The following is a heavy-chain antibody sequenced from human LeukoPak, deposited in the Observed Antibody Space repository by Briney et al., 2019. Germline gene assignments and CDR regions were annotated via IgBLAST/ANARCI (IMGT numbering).Heavy chain of an antibody. CDR2: INTYTRNP. J-gene: IGHJ5*02. CDR1: GYTFTNYA. Sequence: GASVKVSCKASGYTFTNYAMNWVRQAPGQGLEWIGWINTYTRNPTYAQGLAGRFVFSMDTSVSTAYLQINGLKAEDTAVYFCARGGYCRSEECYSNYFDPWGQGTVVTVSS. V-gene: IGHV7-4-1*02. CDR3: ARGGYCRSEECYSNYFDP. D-gene: IGHD2-15*01.